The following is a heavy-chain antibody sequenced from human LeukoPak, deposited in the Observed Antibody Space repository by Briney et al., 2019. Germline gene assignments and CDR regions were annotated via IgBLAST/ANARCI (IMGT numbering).Heavy chain of an antibody. Sequence: GGSLRLSCAASGFTFDDYAMHWVRQAPGKGLEWVSGISWNSGSIGYADSVKGRFTISRDNAKNSLYLQMNSLRAEDTALYYCAKDIGGGGYCSSTSCYLYDYWGQGTLVTVSS. CDR2: ISWNSGSI. V-gene: IGHV3-9*01. CDR1: GFTFDDYA. D-gene: IGHD2-2*01. J-gene: IGHJ4*02. CDR3: AKDIGGGGYCSSTSCYLYDY.